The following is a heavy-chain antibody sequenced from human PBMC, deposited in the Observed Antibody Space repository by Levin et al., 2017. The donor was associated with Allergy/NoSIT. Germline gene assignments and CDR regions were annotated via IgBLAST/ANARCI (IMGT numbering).Heavy chain of an antibody. D-gene: IGHD2-15*01. V-gene: IGHV1-24*01. CDR1: GYTLTELS. CDR2: FDPEDGET. J-gene: IGHJ5*02. Sequence: VASVKVSCKVSGYTLTELSMHWVRQAPGKGLEWMGGFDPEDGETIYAQKFQGRVTMTEDTSTDTAYMELSSLRSEDTAVYYCATVPDAYCSGGSCYPAWGQGTLVTVSS. CDR3: ATVPDAYCSGGSCYPA.